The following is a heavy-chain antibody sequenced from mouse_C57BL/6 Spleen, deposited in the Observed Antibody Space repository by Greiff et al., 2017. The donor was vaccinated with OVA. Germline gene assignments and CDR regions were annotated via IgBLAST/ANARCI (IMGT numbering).Heavy chain of an antibody. Sequence: QVQLKQSGAELVRPGASVTLSCKASGYTFTDYEMHWVKQTPVHGLEWIGAIDPETGGTAYNQKFKGKAILTADKSSSTAYMELRSLTSEDSAVYYCTITGTYFDYWGQGTTLTVSS. V-gene: IGHV1-15*01. CDR1: GYTFTDYE. CDR3: TITGTYFDY. D-gene: IGHD4-1*01. CDR2: IDPETGGT. J-gene: IGHJ2*01.